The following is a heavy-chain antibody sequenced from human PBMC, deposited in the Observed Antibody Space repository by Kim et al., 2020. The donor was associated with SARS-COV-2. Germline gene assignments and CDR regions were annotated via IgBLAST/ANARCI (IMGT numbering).Heavy chain of an antibody. CDR3: ATGYLFLED. J-gene: IGHJ4*02. Sequence: GGSKYYADSVKGRFPISRDNSKNTLYLQMNSLRAGDTAVYYGATGYLFLEDWGPGILVTVSS. V-gene: IGHV3-66*01. D-gene: IGHD1-1*01. CDR2: GGSK.